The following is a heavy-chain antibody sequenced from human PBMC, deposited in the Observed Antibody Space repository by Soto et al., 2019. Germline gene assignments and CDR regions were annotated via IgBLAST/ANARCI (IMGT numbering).Heavy chain of an antibody. J-gene: IGHJ6*02. CDR2: IIPIFGTA. CDR3: AGSLDGALMVYAIPISYYYGMDV. V-gene: IGHV1-69*06. D-gene: IGHD2-8*01. Sequence: VASVKVSCKASGGTFSSYAISWVRQAPGQGLEWMGGIIPIFGTANYAQKFQGRVTITADKSTSTAYMELSSLRSEDTAVYYCAGSLDGALMVYAIPISYYYGMDVWGQGTTVTVSS. CDR1: GGTFSSYA.